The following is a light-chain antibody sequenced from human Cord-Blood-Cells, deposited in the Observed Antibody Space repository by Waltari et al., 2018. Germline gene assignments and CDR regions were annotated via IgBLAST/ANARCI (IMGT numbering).Light chain of an antibody. CDR3: QQYGSSPQVT. CDR1: QSVSSSY. V-gene: IGKV3-20*01. Sequence: EIVLTQSPGTLSLSPGERATLSCRASQSVSSSYLAWYQQKPGQAPRLLIYGASSRATVIPDRFSGSGSGTDFTLTISRLEPEDFAVYYCQQYGSSPQVTFGPGTKVDIK. CDR2: GAS. J-gene: IGKJ3*01.